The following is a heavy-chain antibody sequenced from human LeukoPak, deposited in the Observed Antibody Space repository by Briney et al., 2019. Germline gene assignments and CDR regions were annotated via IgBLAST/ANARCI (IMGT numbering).Heavy chain of an antibody. V-gene: IGHV3-13*01. CDR3: ARGTITMVRGVILVDAFDI. CDR2: IGTAGDT. CDR1: GFTFSSYD. J-gene: IGHJ3*02. D-gene: IGHD3-10*01. Sequence: RGSLRLSCAASGFTFSSYDMHWVRQATGKGLEWVSAIGTAGDTYYPGSVKGRFTISRENAKNSLYLQMNSLRAGDTAVYCCARGTITMVRGVILVDAFDIWGQGTMVTVSS.